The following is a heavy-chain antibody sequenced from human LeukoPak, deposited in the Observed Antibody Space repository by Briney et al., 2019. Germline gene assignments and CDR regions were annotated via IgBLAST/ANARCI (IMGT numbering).Heavy chain of an antibody. J-gene: IGHJ4*02. CDR2: ISGSGGST. Sequence: GGSLRLSCAASGFTFSSYAMSWVRQAPGKGLEWVSAISGSGGSTYYADSVKGQFTISRDNSKNTLYLQMNSLRAEDTAVYYCAKDLRTIAVAGRGRGYYFDYWGQGTLVTVSS. D-gene: IGHD6-19*01. V-gene: IGHV3-23*01. CDR1: GFTFSSYA. CDR3: AKDLRTIAVAGRGRGYYFDY.